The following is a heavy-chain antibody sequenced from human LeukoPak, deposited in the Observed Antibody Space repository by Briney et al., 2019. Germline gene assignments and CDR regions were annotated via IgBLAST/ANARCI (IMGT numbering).Heavy chain of an antibody. CDR3: ARRCGDCLGVSDI. D-gene: IGHD2-21*02. J-gene: IGHJ3*02. CDR1: GFTFSTYA. V-gene: IGHV3-23*01. Sequence: PGGSLRLSCVASGFTFSTYAMTRVRQAPGKGLEWGSSIGGGGADKLYADYEKGRFTIPRDNSQNTSSFQLNRLRSVHTAIYYCARRCGDCLGVSDIWGQGTMVTVS. CDR2: IGGGGADK.